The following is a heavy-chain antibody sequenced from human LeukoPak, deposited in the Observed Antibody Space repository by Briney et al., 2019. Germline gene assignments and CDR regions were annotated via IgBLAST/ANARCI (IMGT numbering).Heavy chain of an antibody. J-gene: IGHJ4*02. V-gene: IGHV3-7*04. Sequence: GGSLRLSCAASGFTFSSYGMHWVRQAPGKGLEWVANINQDGGEKFYADSVKGRFTISRDNAKNSLYLQMNSLRADDTSVYYCLRVGQWGQGTLVTVSS. CDR1: GFTFSSYG. CDR3: LRVGQ. CDR2: INQDGGEK.